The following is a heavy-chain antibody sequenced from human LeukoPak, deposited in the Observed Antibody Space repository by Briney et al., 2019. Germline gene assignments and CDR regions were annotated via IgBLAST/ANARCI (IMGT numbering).Heavy chain of an antibody. CDR3: ARCIAAAFFDS. V-gene: IGHV3-66*01. J-gene: IGHJ4*02. Sequence: GGSLSLSCAASGFSVSSNYMSWVRQAPGKGLELVSIIYTGNNTYYADSVKARFTLSRDTSKNTVYLQMNNLRAEDTAVYYCARCIAAAFFDSWGQGSLVTVSS. D-gene: IGHD6-13*01. CDR1: GFSVSSNY. CDR2: IYTGNNT.